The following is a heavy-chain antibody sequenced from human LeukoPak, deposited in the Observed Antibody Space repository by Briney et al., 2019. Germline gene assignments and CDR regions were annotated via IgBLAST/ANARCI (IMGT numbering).Heavy chain of an antibody. CDR3: AREGSMLQRLEQLYY. V-gene: IGHV1-18*01. CDR2: ISAYNGNT. CDR1: GYTFTSYG. D-gene: IGHD6-25*01. Sequence: ASVKVSCKASGYTFTSYGISWVRQAPGQGLEWMGWISAYNGNTNYAQKLQGRVTMTTDTSTSTAYMELRSLRSDDTAVYYCAREGSMLQRLEQLYYWGQGTLVTVSS. J-gene: IGHJ4*02.